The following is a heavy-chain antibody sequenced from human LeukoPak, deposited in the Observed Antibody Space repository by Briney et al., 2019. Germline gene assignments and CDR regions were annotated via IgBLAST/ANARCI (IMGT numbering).Heavy chain of an antibody. CDR2: ISAYNGNT. Sequence: ASVKVSCKASGYTFTTYGINWVRQAPGQGLEWMGWISAYNGNTNYAQNLQGRVTMTTGTSTSTAYMELRSLRSDDTAVYYCARDPGFGGYFDYWGQGTLVTVSS. CDR3: ARDPGFGGYFDY. D-gene: IGHD3-10*01. CDR1: GYTFTTYG. V-gene: IGHV1-18*01. J-gene: IGHJ4*02.